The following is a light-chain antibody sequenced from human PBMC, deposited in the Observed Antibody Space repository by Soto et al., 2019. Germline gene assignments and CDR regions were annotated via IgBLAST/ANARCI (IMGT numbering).Light chain of an antibody. Sequence: DIQMTQSLSSLSASVGDRVTITCRASQSISSYLNWYQQKPGKAPKLLIYAASSLQSGVPSRFSGSGSGTDFTLTISSLQPEDYATYYCQQSFSTPPCTFGQGTKVEFK. V-gene: IGKV1-39*01. CDR1: QSISSY. CDR2: AAS. CDR3: QQSFSTPPCT. J-gene: IGKJ1*01.